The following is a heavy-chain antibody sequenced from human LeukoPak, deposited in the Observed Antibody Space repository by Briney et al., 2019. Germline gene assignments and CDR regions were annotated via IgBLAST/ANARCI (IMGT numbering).Heavy chain of an antibody. D-gene: IGHD2-15*01. J-gene: IGHJ3*02. CDR2: ISSSSSYI. CDR3: ARSLLGGLDAFDI. CDR1: GFTFSSYA. Sequence: GGSLRLSCAASGFTFSSYAMSWVRQAPGKGLEWVSSISSSSSYIYYADSVKGRFTISRDNAKNSLYLQMNSLRAEDTAVYYCARSLLGGLDAFDIWGQGTMVTVSS. V-gene: IGHV3-21*01.